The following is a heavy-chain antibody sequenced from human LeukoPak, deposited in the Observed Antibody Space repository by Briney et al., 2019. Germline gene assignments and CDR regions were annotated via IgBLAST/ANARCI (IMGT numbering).Heavy chain of an antibody. D-gene: IGHD1-26*01. CDR3: ASGFGANSFYYLDV. V-gene: IGHV1-2*02. J-gene: IGHJ6*03. CDR1: GDSLNDHY. CDR2: INAYSGGI. Sequence: GASVKVSCKASGDSLNDHYIHWVRQAPGQRPEWMGGINAYSGGINSAETIQGSVTMTTDTPIWTGYMEATGLRTDDTAVSYCASGFGANSFYYLDVWGKGTTVTVSS.